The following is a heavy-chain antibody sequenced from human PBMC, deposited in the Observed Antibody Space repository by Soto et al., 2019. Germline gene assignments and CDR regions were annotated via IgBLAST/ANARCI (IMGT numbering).Heavy chain of an antibody. CDR3: ARIKWGRDYYSGMDV. V-gene: IGHV1-2*02. CDR2: INPKTAAT. J-gene: IGHJ6*02. D-gene: IGHD1-26*01. Sequence: QVQLVQSGAEVRKSGASVKVSCKASGYTFSDYFIQWLRQAPGQGLEWVAWINPKTAATNYAKKFQDRVTVTSDTSFSTAYLELTRLRPDDTALYYCARIKWGRDYYSGMDVWGQGTAVSVTS. CDR1: GYTFSDYF.